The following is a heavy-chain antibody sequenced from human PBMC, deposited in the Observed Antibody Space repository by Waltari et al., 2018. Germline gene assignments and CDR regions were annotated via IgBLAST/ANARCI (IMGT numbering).Heavy chain of an antibody. CDR3: ACGFSNDGAYLFY. V-gene: IGHV3-53*02. CDR1: EFSVSNNY. D-gene: IGHD2-8*01. CDR2: IHVSDNA. Sequence: EVQLVETGGGLIQPGGSLRLSCAASEFSVSNNYLAWVRQAPGKGLEGVPIIHVSDNAYYADSVKGRFTISRDNSKNTLFLQMNSLKVEDTAIYYCACGFSNDGAYLFYWGQGTLVTVSS. J-gene: IGHJ4*02.